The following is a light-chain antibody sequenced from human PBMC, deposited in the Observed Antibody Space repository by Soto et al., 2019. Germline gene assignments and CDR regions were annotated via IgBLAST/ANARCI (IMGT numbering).Light chain of an antibody. V-gene: IGLV2-11*01. J-gene: IGLJ3*02. CDR2: DVT. CDR1: NGDVGRYNY. Sequence: QSALTQPRSVSGSPGQSVTISCTGTNGDVGRYNYVSWYQQLPGKAPKLLIYDVTTRPSGVPDRFSGSKSVNTASLTISGLQADDEADYHSCSFSGTYPWMFGGVTTLTVL. CDR3: CSFSGTYPWM.